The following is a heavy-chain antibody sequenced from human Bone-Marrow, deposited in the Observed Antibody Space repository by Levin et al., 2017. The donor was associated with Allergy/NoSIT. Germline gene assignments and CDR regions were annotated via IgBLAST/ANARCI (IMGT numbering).Heavy chain of an antibody. CDR1: GFTFSSYA. V-gene: IGHV3-23*01. CDR2: ISGSGGST. CDR3: AKAQKCITMVRGVSYYYGMDV. Sequence: GGSLRLSCAASGFTFSSYAMSWVRQAPGKGLEWVSAISGSGGSTYYADSVKGRFTISRDNSKNTLYLQMNSLRAEDTAVYYCAKAQKCITMVRGVSYYYGMDVWGQGTTVTVSS. J-gene: IGHJ6*02. D-gene: IGHD3-10*01.